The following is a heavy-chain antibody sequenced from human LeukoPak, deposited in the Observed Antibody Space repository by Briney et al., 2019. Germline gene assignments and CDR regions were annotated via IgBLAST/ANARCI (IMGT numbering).Heavy chain of an antibody. CDR2: ISYDGGNK. Sequence: PGGSLRLSCAASGFTFSSYGMHWVRQAPGKGLEWVAVISYDGGNKYYADSVKGRFTISRDNSKNTLYLQMNSLRAEDTAVYYCAKVQTTLLSVDYWGQGTLVTVSS. CDR1: GFTFSSYG. D-gene: IGHD4-17*01. V-gene: IGHV3-30*18. CDR3: AKVQTTLLSVDY. J-gene: IGHJ4*02.